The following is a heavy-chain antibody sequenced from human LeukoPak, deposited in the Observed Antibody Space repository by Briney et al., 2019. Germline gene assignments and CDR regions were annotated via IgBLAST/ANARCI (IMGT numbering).Heavy chain of an antibody. V-gene: IGHV3-53*01. CDR1: GFTVSSNY. J-gene: IGHJ5*02. CDR3: ARSSGWYLNWFDP. Sequence: AGGSLRLSCAASGFTVSSNYMSWVRQAPGKGLEWVSVIYSGGSTYYADSVKGRFTISRDNSKNTLYLQMNSLRAEDTAVYYCARSSGWYLNWFDPWGQGTLVTVSS. CDR2: IYSGGST. D-gene: IGHD6-19*01.